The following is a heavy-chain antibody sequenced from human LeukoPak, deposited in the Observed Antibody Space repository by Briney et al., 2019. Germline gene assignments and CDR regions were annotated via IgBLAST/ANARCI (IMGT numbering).Heavy chain of an antibody. CDR2: INHSGST. V-gene: IGHV4-34*01. CDR3: ARGAAAGTGAFDI. CDR1: GGSFSGYY. D-gene: IGHD6-13*01. Sequence: PSETLSLTCAVSGGSFSGYYWSWIRQPPGKGLEWIGEINHSGSTNYNPSLKSRVTISVDTSKNQFSLKLSSVTAADTAVYYCARGAAAGTGAFDIWGQGTMVTVSS. J-gene: IGHJ3*02.